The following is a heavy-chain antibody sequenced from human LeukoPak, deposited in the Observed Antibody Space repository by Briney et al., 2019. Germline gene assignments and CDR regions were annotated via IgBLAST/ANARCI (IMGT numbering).Heavy chain of an antibody. V-gene: IGHV3-13*01. CDR2: IGTAGDT. CDR1: GFTFSRYD. Sequence: GGSLRLSCAASGFTFSRYDMHWVRQATGKGLEWVSAIGTAGDTYYPGSVKGRFTISRENAKNSLYLQMNSLRAGDTAVYYCTHSSSSGELDYWGQGTLVTVSS. J-gene: IGHJ4*02. D-gene: IGHD6-6*01. CDR3: THSSSSGELDY.